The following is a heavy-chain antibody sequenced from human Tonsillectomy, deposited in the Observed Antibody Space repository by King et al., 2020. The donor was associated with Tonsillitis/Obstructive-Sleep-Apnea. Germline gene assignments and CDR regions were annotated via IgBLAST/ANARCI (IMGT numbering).Heavy chain of an antibody. Sequence: VQLVESGGGLVQPGGSLRLSCAASGFTXSRYAMSWVRQASGKGLEWVSAISGSXXSTSYXDSMKGRFTISRDNSTNTLYLQMNSLRAEDTAVYYCAKXXRXXXXXYXDVXXXGTTVTXXS. CDR1: GFTXSRYA. CDR3: AKXXRXXXXXYXDV. V-gene: IGHV3-23*04. J-gene: IGHJ6*03. CDR2: ISGSXXST.